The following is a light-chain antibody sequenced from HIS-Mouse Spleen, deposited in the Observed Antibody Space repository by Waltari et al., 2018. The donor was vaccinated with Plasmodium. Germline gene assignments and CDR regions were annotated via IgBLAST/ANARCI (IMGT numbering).Light chain of an antibody. J-gene: IGLJ3*02. CDR1: VLAKKY. CDR2: KDS. V-gene: IGLV3-27*01. CDR3: YSAADNNRV. Sequence: SYELTQPSSVSVSPGQTARITCSGDVLAKKYARWFQQKPGQAPVLVMYKDSGRPSGIPERFSGSSSGTTVTLTISGAQVEDEADYYCYSAADNNRVFGGGTKLTVL.